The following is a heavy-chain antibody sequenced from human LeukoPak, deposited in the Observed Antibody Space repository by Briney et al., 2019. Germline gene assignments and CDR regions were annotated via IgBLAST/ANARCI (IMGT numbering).Heavy chain of an antibody. D-gene: IGHD6-13*01. CDR3: ARLAAVGARGWFDP. CDR2: IYWNDDK. Sequence: KESGPTLVKPTQTLTLTCAFSGFSLSTDGVGVGWIRQPPGKALEWLALIYWNDDKRYSPSLRSRLTITKDTSKNQVVLTMTNMDPVDTATYYCARLAAVGARGWFDPWGQGTLVTVSS. CDR1: GFSLSTDGVG. V-gene: IGHV2-5*01. J-gene: IGHJ5*02.